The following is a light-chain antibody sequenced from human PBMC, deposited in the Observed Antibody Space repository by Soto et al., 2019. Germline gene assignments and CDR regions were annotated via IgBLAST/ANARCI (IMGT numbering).Light chain of an antibody. Sequence: IVMTQSPDSLAVSLGERATINCKSSQSILFTSNNKNYLTWYQQKPGQPPKTLIYWASTRESGVPDRFSGSGSGTDFTLTISSLQAEDVAFYYCQQYYSTPVTFGGGTKVEIK. V-gene: IGKV4-1*01. CDR1: QSILFTSNNKNY. CDR3: QQYYSTPVT. CDR2: WAS. J-gene: IGKJ4*01.